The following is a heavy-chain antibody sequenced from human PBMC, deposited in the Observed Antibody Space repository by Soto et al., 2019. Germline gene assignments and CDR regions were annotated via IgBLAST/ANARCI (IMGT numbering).Heavy chain of an antibody. Sequence: GGSLRLSCAASGFTFSSYAMSWVRQAPGKGLEWVSAISGSGGSTYYADSVKGRFTISRDNSKNTLYLQMNSLRAEDTAVYYCAKIYFNGRGTLQKTQNFDYWGQGTLVTVSS. J-gene: IGHJ4*02. CDR3: AKIYFNGRGTLQKTQNFDY. D-gene: IGHD3-10*01. CDR1: GFTFSSYA. CDR2: ISGSGGST. V-gene: IGHV3-23*01.